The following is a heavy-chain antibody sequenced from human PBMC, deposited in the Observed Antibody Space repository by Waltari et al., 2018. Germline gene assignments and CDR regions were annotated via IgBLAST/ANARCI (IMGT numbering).Heavy chain of an antibody. CDR1: GGTFGSYA. D-gene: IGHD1-26*01. Sequence: QVQLVQSGAEVKQPGSSVKVSCKASGGTFGSYAITWVRQAPGQGLEWLGGVIPIYGTPNYEAKCQGRVTVSADASTTTAYLEVRSLKSEDTAVYYCAKREIGDPFDTWGQGTLVTVSS. J-gene: IGHJ3*02. V-gene: IGHV1-69*12. CDR3: AKREIGDPFDT. CDR2: VIPIYGTP.